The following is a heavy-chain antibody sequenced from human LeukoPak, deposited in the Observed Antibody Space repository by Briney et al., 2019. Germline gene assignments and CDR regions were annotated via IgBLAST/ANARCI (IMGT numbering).Heavy chain of an antibody. CDR1: RYTLSDFY. D-gene: IGHD6-13*01. V-gene: IGHV1-2*02. CDR3: ARGGYSSILYDY. CDR2: INLKPDRDDT. J-gene: IGHJ4*02. Sequence: ASVKVSRKASRYTLSDFYMHWVRQAPGQGLERMGWINLKPDRDDTKYARKFQSRVTMSRDTSLNTAYTELSRLTSDDTAVYFCARGGYSSILYDYWGQGTLVTVSS.